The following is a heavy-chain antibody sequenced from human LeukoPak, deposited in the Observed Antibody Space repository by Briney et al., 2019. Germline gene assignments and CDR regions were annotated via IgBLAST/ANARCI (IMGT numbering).Heavy chain of an antibody. D-gene: IGHD2-15*01. CDR2: ISAYNGDT. V-gene: IGHV1-18*01. CDR3: ARDCSGGSCSSDKYYYYALDV. CDR1: GYTFITYG. Sequence: ASVKVSCKASGYTFITYGISWVRQAPGQGLEWVGWISAYNGDTKYAQKVQGRVTLTTDTSTSTAYLELRSLRPDDTAQYYCARDCSGGSCSSDKYYYYALDVWGQGTAVTVS. J-gene: IGHJ6*02.